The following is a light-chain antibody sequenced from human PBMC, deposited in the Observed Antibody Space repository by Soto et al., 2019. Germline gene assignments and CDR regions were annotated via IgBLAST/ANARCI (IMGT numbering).Light chain of an antibody. CDR3: QQFNSYPLT. CDR2: DAS. V-gene: IGKV1-13*02. Sequence: AILLTQSPSSLSSSVGDTVTITCRASQGISSTLAWYQQIPGQPPKFLIYDASSLQSGVPSRFSGSGSGTDFTLTISSLQPEDFATYFCQQFNSYPLTFGGGTKVEL. J-gene: IGKJ4*01. CDR1: QGISST.